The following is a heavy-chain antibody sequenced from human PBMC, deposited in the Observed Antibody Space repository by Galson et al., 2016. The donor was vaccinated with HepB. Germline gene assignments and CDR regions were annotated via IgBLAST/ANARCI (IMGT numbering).Heavy chain of an antibody. J-gene: IGHJ4*02. V-gene: IGHV3-53*01. CDR3: AGYGGNSV. D-gene: IGHD4-23*01. CDR1: GFTVSDNH. CDR2: LFGRGNT. Sequence: SLRLSCAAAGFTVSDNHVPWIRQAPGKGLECVSVLFGRGNTYYADSVEGRFTISRDNARNTVYLQMNSLRTEDTAVYYCAGYGGNSVWGQGTLVTVSS.